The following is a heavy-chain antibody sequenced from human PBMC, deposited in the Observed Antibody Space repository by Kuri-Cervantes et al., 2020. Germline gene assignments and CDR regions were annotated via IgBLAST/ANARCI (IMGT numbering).Heavy chain of an antibody. CDR2: ISYDGSNK. V-gene: IGHV3-30-3*01. D-gene: IGHD2-15*01. CDR1: GFTFSSYA. Sequence: GGSLRLSCAASGFTFSSYAMHWVRQAPGKGLEWVAVISYDGSNKYYADSVKGRFTISRDNSKNTLYLQMNSLRDEDTAVYYCARDGEVVVAAYYFDYWGQGTLVTDSS. CDR3: ARDGEVVVAAYYFDY. J-gene: IGHJ4*02.